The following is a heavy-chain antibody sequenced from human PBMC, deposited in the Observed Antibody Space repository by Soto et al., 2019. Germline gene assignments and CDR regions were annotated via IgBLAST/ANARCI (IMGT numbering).Heavy chain of an antibody. J-gene: IGHJ4*02. CDR1: GGSFSGYY. CDR3: ARGVPYQLLSYSRFEY. CDR2: INHSGST. D-gene: IGHD2-2*01. Sequence: SETLSLTCAVYGGSFSGYYWSWIRQPPGKGLEWIGEINHSGSTNYNPSLKSRVTISVDTSKNQFSLKLSSVTAADTAVYYCARGVPYQLLSYSRFEYWGQGTLVTVSS. V-gene: IGHV4-34*01.